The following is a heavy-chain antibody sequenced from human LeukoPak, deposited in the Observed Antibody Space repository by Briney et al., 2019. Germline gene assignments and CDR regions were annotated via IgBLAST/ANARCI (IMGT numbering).Heavy chain of an antibody. D-gene: IGHD1-26*01. CDR3: VKDSPPRYSGSPPAY. Sequence: GGSLRLSCAASGFTFSSYWMSWVRQAPGKGLEWVANINKDGGEKNYVDSVKGRFTISRDNAKNSLYLQMNSLRADDTAVYYCVKDSPPRYSGSPPAYWGQGTLVTVSS. V-gene: IGHV3-7*03. J-gene: IGHJ4*02. CDR2: INKDGGEK. CDR1: GFTFSSYW.